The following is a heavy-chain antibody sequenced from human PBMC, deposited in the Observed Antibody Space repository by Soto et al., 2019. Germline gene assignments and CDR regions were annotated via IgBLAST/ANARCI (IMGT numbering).Heavy chain of an antibody. CDR3: AKEGEYSSGWDNFDY. J-gene: IGHJ4*02. D-gene: IGHD6-19*01. CDR1: GFTFSSYA. Sequence: GGSLRLSCAASGFTFSSYAMSWVRQAPGKGLEWVSAISGSGGSTYYADSVKGRFTISRDNSKNTLYLKMNSLRAEDTAVYYWAKEGEYSSGWDNFDYWGQGTLVTISS. V-gene: IGHV3-23*01. CDR2: ISGSGGST.